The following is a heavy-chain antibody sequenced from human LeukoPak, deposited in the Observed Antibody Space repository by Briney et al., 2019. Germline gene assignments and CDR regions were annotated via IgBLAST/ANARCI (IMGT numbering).Heavy chain of an antibody. CDR3: ARVVADVFDI. J-gene: IGHJ3*02. V-gene: IGHV3-72*01. CDR2: ARDKPNTYTT. Sequence: GGSLRLSCAASGFTFSDQYMDWVRQAPGKGLEWVGRARDKPNTYTTEYAASVKGRFTISRDDSKNSLYLLMNSLKIEDTAIYHCARVVADVFDIWGQGTMVTVSS. CDR1: GFTFSDQY. D-gene: IGHD2-15*01.